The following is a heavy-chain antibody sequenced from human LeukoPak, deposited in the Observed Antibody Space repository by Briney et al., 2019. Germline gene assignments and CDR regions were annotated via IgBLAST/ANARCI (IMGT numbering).Heavy chain of an antibody. D-gene: IGHD2-2*01. CDR3: ARGQVPAARGYNWFDP. CDR1: GWSFSDYY. Sequence: SETLSLTCAVYGWSFSDYYWNWIRQPPGKGLEWIGEINARGDTNYNPSLKSRVNISVDTSKKQFSLRLTSMIAADTALYYCARGQVPAARGYNWFDPWGQGTLVTVSS. CDR2: INARGDT. V-gene: IGHV4-34*01. J-gene: IGHJ5*02.